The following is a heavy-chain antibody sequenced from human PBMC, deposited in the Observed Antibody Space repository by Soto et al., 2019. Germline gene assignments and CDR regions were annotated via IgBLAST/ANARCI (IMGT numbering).Heavy chain of an antibody. V-gene: IGHV3-23*01. Sequence: GGSLRLSCAASGFTFSSYAMSWVRQAPGKGLEWVSAISGSGGSTYYADSVKGRFTISRDNSKNTLYLQMNSLRAEDTAVYYCAKTAYCSSTSCYGGHFDYWGQGTLVTVSS. D-gene: IGHD2-2*01. CDR3: AKTAYCSSTSCYGGHFDY. J-gene: IGHJ4*02. CDR1: GFTFSSYA. CDR2: ISGSGGST.